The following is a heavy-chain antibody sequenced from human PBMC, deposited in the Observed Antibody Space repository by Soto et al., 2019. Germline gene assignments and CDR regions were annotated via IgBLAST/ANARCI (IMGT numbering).Heavy chain of an antibody. V-gene: IGHV1-18*04. CDR3: AREDYCTASSCYRFYYFHYGMDV. CDR2: ISAYGAKP. J-gene: IGHJ6*02. CDR1: GYNYTNYG. Sequence: QVQLMQSGPEVKKPGASVKVSCKASGYNYTNYGISWVRQAPGQGLEWMGWISAYGAKPKYAQKFQGRVTMTTDTSTTTAYLELRSLRSDDTAVYYCAREDYCTASSCYRFYYFHYGMDVWGQGTTVTVSS. D-gene: IGHD2-8*02.